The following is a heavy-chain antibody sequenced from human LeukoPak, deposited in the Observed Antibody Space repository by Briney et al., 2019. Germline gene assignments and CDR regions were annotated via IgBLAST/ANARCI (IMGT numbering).Heavy chain of an antibody. CDR2: IYYSGST. D-gene: IGHD4-23*01. Sequence: SETLSLTCTVSGGSISSSSYYWGWIRQPPGKGLEWIGSIYYSGSTYYNPSLKSRVTISVDTSKNQFSLKLSSVAAADTAVYYCARWGHYGGFDFDYWGQGTLVTVSS. CDR1: GGSISSSSYY. V-gene: IGHV4-39*01. J-gene: IGHJ4*02. CDR3: ARWGHYGGFDFDY.